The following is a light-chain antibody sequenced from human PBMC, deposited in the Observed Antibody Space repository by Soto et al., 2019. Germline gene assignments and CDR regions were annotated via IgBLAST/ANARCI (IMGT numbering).Light chain of an antibody. J-gene: IGKJ5*01. Sequence: EIVMTQSPATLSVSPGESATLSCRASQSVSGNLAWYQQKPVQAPRLLIYGASTRATGIPARFSGSGSGTEFTLTISSLQSEDFAVYYCEQYNNWLITFGQGPRLEIK. V-gene: IGKV3-15*01. CDR1: QSVSGN. CDR2: GAS. CDR3: EQYNNWLIT.